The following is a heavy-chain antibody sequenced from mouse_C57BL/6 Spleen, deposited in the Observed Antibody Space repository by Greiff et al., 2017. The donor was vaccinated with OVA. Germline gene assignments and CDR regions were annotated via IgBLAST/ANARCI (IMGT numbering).Heavy chain of an antibody. Sequence: VQLQQPGAELVMPGASVKLSCKASGYTFTSYWMHWVKQRPGQGLEWIGEIDPSDSYTNYNQKFKGKSTLTVDKSSSTAYMQLSSLTSEDSAVYYCARRGSWFAYWGQGTLVTVSA. CDR1: GYTFTSYW. J-gene: IGHJ3*01. CDR2: IDPSDSYT. CDR3: ARRGSWFAY. V-gene: IGHV1-69*01.